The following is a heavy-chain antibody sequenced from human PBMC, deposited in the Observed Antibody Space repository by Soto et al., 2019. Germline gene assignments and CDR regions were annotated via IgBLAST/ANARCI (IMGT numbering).Heavy chain of an antibody. Sequence: SETLSLTCTVSGGSISSYYWSWIRQPPGNGLEWIGSIYYSGSTNYNPSLKSRVTISVDTSKNQFSLKLSSVTAADTAVYYCARHDLRSSSWGVFDPWGQGTLVTVS. CDR1: GGSISSYY. CDR3: ARHDLRSSSWGVFDP. D-gene: IGHD6-13*01. CDR2: IYYSGST. J-gene: IGHJ5*02. V-gene: IGHV4-59*08.